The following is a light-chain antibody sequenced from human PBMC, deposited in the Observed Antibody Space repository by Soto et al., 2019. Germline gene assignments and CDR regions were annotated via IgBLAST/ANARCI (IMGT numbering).Light chain of an antibody. J-gene: IGKJ4*01. CDR2: GTS. CDR1: QSVNSN. V-gene: IGKV3-11*01. CDR3: QQRSNWFLT. Sequence: EIVLTQSPGTLSLSPGERATLSCRASQSVNSNLAWYQQKAGQAPRLLIYGTSTRATGIPARFSGSGSGTGFTLTISSLEPEDFAVYYCQQRSNWFLTFGGGTKVDIK.